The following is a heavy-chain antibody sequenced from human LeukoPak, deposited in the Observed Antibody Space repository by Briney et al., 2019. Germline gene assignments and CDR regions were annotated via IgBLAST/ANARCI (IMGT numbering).Heavy chain of an antibody. Sequence: PSETLSLTCTVSGGSISSYYWSWIRQPPGKGLEWIGYIYYGGSTNYNPSLKSRVTISVDTSKNQFSLKLSSVTAADTAVYYCARVPYYYDSSGYLDWGQGTLVTVSS. CDR3: ARVPYYYDSSGYLD. D-gene: IGHD3-22*01. J-gene: IGHJ4*02. V-gene: IGHV4-59*01. CDR2: IYYGGST. CDR1: GGSISSYY.